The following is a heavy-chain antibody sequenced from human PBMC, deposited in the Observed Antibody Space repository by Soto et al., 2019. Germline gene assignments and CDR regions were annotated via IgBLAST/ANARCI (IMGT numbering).Heavy chain of an antibody. CDR1: VEPMTGGYY. Sequence: TLSLTCDVSVEPMTGGYYWGWIRQSPGKGLEWIGSIYYGGTTYYNPSLRSRLAISIDTSKNQFSLRLSSVTAADTALYYCARGWYYFDFWGQGTLVTVSS. CDR2: IYYGGTT. D-gene: IGHD2-15*01. V-gene: IGHV4-38-2*01. J-gene: IGHJ4*02. CDR3: ARGWYYFDF.